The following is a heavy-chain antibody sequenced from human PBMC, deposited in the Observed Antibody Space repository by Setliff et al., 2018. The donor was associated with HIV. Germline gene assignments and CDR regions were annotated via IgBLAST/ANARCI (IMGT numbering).Heavy chain of an antibody. V-gene: IGHV1-18*01. CDR3: ARELYVDIVATIDPLGDDYYYYYYMDV. CDR1: GYTFTSYG. J-gene: IGHJ6*03. CDR2: IGAYNGNT. D-gene: IGHD5-12*01. Sequence: ASVKVSCKASGYTFTSYGISWVRQAPGQGLEWMGWIGAYNGNTNYAQKLQGRVTMTTDTSTSTAYMELRSLRSDDTAVYYCARELYVDIVATIDPLGDDYYYYYYMDVWGKGTTVTVSS.